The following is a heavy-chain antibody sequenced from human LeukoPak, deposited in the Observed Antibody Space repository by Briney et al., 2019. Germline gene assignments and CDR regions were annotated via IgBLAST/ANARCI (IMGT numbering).Heavy chain of an antibody. D-gene: IGHD2-2*02. CDR1: GGSISSSSYY. CDR2: IYYSGST. J-gene: IGHJ4*02. V-gene: IGHV4-39*07. Sequence: SETLSLTCTVSGGSISSSSYYWGWIRQPPGKGLEWIGSIYYSGSTYYNPSLKSRVTISVDRSKNQFSLKLSSVTAADTAVYYCASGIVVVPAAIRIHFDYWGQGTLVTVSS. CDR3: ASGIVVVPAAIRIHFDY.